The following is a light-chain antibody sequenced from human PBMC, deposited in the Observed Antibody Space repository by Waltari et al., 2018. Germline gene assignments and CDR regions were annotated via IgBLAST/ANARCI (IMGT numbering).Light chain of an antibody. Sequence: QAVVTQEPSLTVSPGGTVTLTCGSSTGAVTRGHYPYWFQQKPGQAPWTLIYDTNTKHAWTPARFSGSLLGGEAALTLSGARPEDEAEYFCLLYYSGVRVFGGGTKLTVL. CDR2: DTN. CDR1: TGAVTRGHY. J-gene: IGLJ3*02. V-gene: IGLV7-46*01. CDR3: LLYYSGVRV.